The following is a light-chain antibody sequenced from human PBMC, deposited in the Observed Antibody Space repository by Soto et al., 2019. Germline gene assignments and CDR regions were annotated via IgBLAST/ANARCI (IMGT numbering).Light chain of an antibody. Sequence: AIQMTQSPSSLSASVGDRVTITCRASQGIRNDLGWYQQRPGKAPKLLIYATSNLQTGVPSRISGSESGTVFPLTTSGLQPEDFALYSCLQDSSYPRTLGQGTKVNI. CDR2: ATS. V-gene: IGKV1-6*01. J-gene: IGKJ1*01. CDR3: LQDSSYPRT. CDR1: QGIRND.